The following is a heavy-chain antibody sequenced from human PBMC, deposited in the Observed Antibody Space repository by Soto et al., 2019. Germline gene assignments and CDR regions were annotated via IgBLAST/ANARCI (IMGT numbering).Heavy chain of an antibody. CDR2: ISYDGSNK. V-gene: IGHV3-30*18. Sequence: GGSLRLSCAASVFTFSSYGMHWVRQAPGKGLEWVAVISYDGSNKYYADSVKGRFTISRDNSKNTLYLQMNSLRAEDTPVYYCAKDLLTDFLYYYYGMDVWAQGTTVTFSS. CDR3: AKDLLTDFLYYYYGMDV. CDR1: VFTFSSYG. J-gene: IGHJ6*01. D-gene: IGHD2-21*01.